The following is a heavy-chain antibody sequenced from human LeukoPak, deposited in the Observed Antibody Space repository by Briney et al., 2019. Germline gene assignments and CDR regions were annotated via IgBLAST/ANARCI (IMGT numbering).Heavy chain of an antibody. CDR2: INHSGST. CDR1: GGSFSGYY. D-gene: IGHD6-13*01. CDR3: ARGRGAAAGVY. Sequence: SETLSLTCAVYGGSFSGYYWSWIRQPPGKGLEWIGEINHSGSTNYNPSLKSRVTMSVDTSKNQFSLILSSVTAADTAVYYCARGRGAAAGVYWGQGTLVTVSS. J-gene: IGHJ4*02. V-gene: IGHV4-34*01.